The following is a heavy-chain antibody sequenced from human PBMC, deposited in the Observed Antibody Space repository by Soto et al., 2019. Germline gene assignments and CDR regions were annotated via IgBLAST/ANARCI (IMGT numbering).Heavy chain of an antibody. CDR2: IYWDDDK. D-gene: IGHD1-1*01. J-gene: IGHJ4*02. CDR3: AHRVALGGNWNGGSFDF. CDR1: GFSISTNGVG. Sequence: QITLKESGPTRVKPTQTLTLTCTFSGFSISTNGVGVGWIRQPPGKALEGLALIYWDDDKRYISSLRKRLTITKDSSNNQVVLTMTNMDPVDTATYYCAHRVALGGNWNGGSFDFWGPGALVTVSS. V-gene: IGHV2-5*02.